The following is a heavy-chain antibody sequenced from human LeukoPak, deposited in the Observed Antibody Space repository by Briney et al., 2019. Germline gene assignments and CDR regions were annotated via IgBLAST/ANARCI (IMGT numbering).Heavy chain of an antibody. V-gene: IGHV4-34*01. J-gene: IGHJ4*02. CDR3: ARRYYGVLGG. CDR2: INHSGST. D-gene: IGHD3-10*01. Sequence: SETLSLTCAAYGGSFSGYYWSWIRQPPGKGLEWIGEINHSGSTNYNPSLKSRVTISVDTSKNQFSLKLGSVTAADTAVYYCARRYYGVLGGWGQGTLVTVSS. CDR1: GGSFSGYY.